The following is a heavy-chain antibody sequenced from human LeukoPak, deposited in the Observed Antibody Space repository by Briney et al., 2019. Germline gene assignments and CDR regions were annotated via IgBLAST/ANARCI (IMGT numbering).Heavy chain of an antibody. V-gene: IGHV3-23*01. CDR3: AKDPYSSSGYCFDY. J-gene: IGHJ4*02. Sequence: GGSLRLSCAASGFTFSSYAMSWVRQAPGKGLEWVSAISGSGGSTYYADSVKGRFTISRDNSKNTLYLQMNSLRAEDTAVYCCAKDPYSSSGYCFDYWGQGTLVTVSS. CDR2: ISGSGGST. CDR1: GFTFSSYA. D-gene: IGHD6-6*01.